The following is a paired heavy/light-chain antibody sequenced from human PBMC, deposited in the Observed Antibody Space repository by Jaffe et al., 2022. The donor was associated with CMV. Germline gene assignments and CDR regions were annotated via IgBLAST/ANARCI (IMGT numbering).Light chain of an antibody. CDR1: ALTTQY. J-gene: IGLJ2*01. CDR2: QDT. V-gene: IGLV3-25*03. CDR3: QSADSSGTSVV. Sequence: YELTQPPSVSVSPGQTARITCSGDALTTQYAYWYQQKTGQAPVMVIYQDTERPSGIPDRFSGFSSGTTVTLTISGVQAEDEADYFCQSADSSGTSVVFGGGTKVTVL.
Heavy chain of an antibody. CDR3: ARDGGYSGYGLANHFDI. Sequence: QVQLVESGGDVVQPGKSLRLSCAASGFTFSRHGIHWVRQAPGKGLEWVAGIWPDGSKQFYGDSVKGRFTISRDNSKSTLFLQMNSLRAGDTAIYYCARDGGYSGYGLANHFDIWGQGTLVTVSS. CDR2: IWPDGSKQ. CDR1: GFTFSRHG. D-gene: IGHD5-12*01. V-gene: IGHV3-33*01. J-gene: IGHJ4*02.